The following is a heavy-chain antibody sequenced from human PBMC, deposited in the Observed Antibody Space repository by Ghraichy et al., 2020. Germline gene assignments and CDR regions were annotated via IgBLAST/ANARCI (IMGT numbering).Heavy chain of an antibody. D-gene: IGHD6-19*01. CDR2: ISYDGSNK. CDR1: GFTFSTYP. Sequence: GGSLRLSCAASGFTFSTYPMHWVRQAPGKGLEWVALISYDGSNKYYADSVKGRFTISSDNSKNTLYLQMNSLRAEDTAVYYCARILGGIAVAGTSPFDYWGQGTLVTVSS. J-gene: IGHJ4*02. CDR3: ARILGGIAVAGTSPFDY. V-gene: IGHV3-30-3*01.